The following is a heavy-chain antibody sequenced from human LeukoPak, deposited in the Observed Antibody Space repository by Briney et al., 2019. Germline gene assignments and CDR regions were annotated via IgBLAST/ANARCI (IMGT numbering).Heavy chain of an antibody. V-gene: IGHV1-18*01. CDR2: ISTYNGNT. D-gene: IGHD1-26*01. CDR3: ARGTYYDY. Sequence: ASVKVSCKASGYTFTTYGISWVRQAPGQGLEWMGWISTYNGNTEYAQNLQGTVTMTTDASTSTAYMELRSLRSDDTAVYYCARGTYYDYWGQGTLVTVSS. J-gene: IGHJ4*02. CDR1: GYTFTTYG.